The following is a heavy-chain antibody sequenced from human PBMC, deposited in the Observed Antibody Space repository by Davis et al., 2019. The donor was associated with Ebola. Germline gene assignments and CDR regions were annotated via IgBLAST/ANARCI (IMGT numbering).Heavy chain of an antibody. D-gene: IGHD3-22*01. CDR2: IRYDANNK. CDR3: ARTYYFDDSGYRNAFDI. J-gene: IGHJ3*02. V-gene: IGHV3-30*02. Sequence: GGSLRLSCAASGFTFSSYGMHWVRQAPGKGLEWVAFIRYDANNKYHADSVKGRFTISRDNSKNTLYLQMNSLRAEDTAVYYCARTYYFDDSGYRNAFDIWGQGTMVTISS. CDR1: GFTFSSYG.